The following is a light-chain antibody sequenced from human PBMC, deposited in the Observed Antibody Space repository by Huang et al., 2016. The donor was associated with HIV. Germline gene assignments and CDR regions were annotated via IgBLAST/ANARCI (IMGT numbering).Light chain of an antibody. CDR2: GAS. CDR1: QSVGST. J-gene: IGKJ2*01. Sequence: IVMTQSPGTLSVSPGERATLSCRASQSVGSTLGWYQPKPGQSRRLLIYGASTRAAGIPARVGGSGSGTEFTLTSSSLQSEDFAVYYCQQYYKLYTFGQGTKLEIK. V-gene: IGKV3-15*01. CDR3: QQYYKLYT.